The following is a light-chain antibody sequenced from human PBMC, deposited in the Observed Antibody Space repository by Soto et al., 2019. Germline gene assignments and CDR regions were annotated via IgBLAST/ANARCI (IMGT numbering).Light chain of an antibody. J-gene: IGKJ1*01. Sequence: EFVLTRSPDTLSVSPGERATLSCRASQSVSSNLAWYQQKPGQAPRLLIDGASTRATGIPARFSGSGSGTEFTLTISSLQSEDFAVYYCQQYNNWPPWTFGQGTKVDI. CDR3: QQYNNWPPWT. V-gene: IGKV3-15*01. CDR2: GAS. CDR1: QSVSSN.